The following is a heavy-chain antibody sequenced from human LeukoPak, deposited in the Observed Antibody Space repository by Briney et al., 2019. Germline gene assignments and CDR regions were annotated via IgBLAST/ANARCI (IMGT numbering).Heavy chain of an antibody. CDR3: ARLHPNWNYEANNWFDP. Sequence: GESLKISCKGSGYSFTSYWIGWVRQMPGKGLEWMGIIYPGDSDTRYSPSFQGQVTLSADKSISTAYLQWSSLKASDTAMYYCARLHPNWNYEANNWFDPWGQGTLVTVSS. CDR1: GYSFTSYW. V-gene: IGHV5-51*01. D-gene: IGHD1-7*01. J-gene: IGHJ5*02. CDR2: IYPGDSDT.